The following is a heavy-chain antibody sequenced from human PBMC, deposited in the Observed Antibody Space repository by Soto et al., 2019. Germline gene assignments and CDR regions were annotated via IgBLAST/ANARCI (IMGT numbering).Heavy chain of an antibody. J-gene: IGHJ4*02. CDR3: ARVHSSGYFDY. D-gene: IGHD1-26*01. V-gene: IGHV3-48*03. Sequence: GGSLRLSCAASGFTFSSYEMNWVRQAPGKGLEWVSYISSSGSTIYYADSVKGRFTISRDNAKNSLYLQMNSLRAEDTTVYYCARVHSSGYFDYWGQGTLVTVSS. CDR1: GFTFSSYE. CDR2: ISSSGSTI.